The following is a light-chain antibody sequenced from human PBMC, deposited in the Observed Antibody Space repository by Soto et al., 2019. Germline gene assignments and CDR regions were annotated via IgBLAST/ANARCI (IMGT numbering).Light chain of an antibody. CDR1: SSNIGNNG. CDR2: YDE. Sequence: QSVLTQPPSVSGAPRQRVTISCSGSSSNIGNNGVNWYQQFPGKAPKLLIYYDELLPSGVSDRFSGSRSGTSASLAISGLQSEDEADYYCAAWDDSLNGYVFGIGTKLTVL. CDR3: AAWDDSLNGYV. V-gene: IGLV1-36*01. J-gene: IGLJ1*01.